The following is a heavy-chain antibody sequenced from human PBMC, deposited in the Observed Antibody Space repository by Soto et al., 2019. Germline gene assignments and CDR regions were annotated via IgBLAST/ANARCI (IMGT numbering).Heavy chain of an antibody. CDR1: GGTFSSYT. CDR2: IIPILGMA. V-gene: IGHV1-69*02. CDR3: ARGPPEGYFDY. J-gene: IGHJ4*02. Sequence: QVQLVQSGAEVKKPGSSVKVSCKASGGTFSSYTISWVRQAPGQGLEWMGRIIPILGMANYAQKFQGRVTITADKSTSTAYMELSSLRSEDTAVYYCARGPPEGYFDYWGQGTLVTVSS.